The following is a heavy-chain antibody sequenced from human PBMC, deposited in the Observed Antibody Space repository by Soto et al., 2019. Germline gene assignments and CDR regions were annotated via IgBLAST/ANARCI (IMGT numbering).Heavy chain of an antibody. CDR2: LLHAGTT. D-gene: IGHD6-19*01. Sequence: VQLQESGPGLVKPSGTLSLTCAVSGDSISSPKWWTWLRQTPGKGLEWIGDLLHAGTTNYNPSLKSRVTLSVDTSQNQFSLILTSVTAADTAIYYCAYSTGWYRHDVWGQGTSVTVSS. CDR3: AYSTGWYRHDV. CDR1: GDSISSPKW. J-gene: IGHJ3*01. V-gene: IGHV4-4*02.